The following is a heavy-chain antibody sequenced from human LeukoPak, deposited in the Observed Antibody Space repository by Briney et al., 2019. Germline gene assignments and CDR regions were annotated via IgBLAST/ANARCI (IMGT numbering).Heavy chain of an antibody. CDR3: AKDWQRPRGAVAGRFDY. Sequence: PGGSLRLSCAASGFTFSSYTMNWVRQAPGKGLEWVSAIGGSGGSTYYADSVKGRFTISRDNSKSTLYLQMNSLRAEDTAVYYCAKDWQRPRGAVAGRFDYWGQGTLVTVSS. CDR2: IGGSGGST. CDR1: GFTFSSYT. V-gene: IGHV3-23*01. J-gene: IGHJ4*02. D-gene: IGHD6-19*01.